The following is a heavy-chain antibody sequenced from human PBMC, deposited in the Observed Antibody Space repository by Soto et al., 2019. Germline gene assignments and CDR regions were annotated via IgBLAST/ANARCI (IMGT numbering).Heavy chain of an antibody. CDR2: ISHLEST. V-gene: IGHV4-30-2*06. Sequence: SETLSLTCTVSGASISCGGFSLSWIRQSPGKGLEWIGYISHLESTYFHPSFKSRLTMSIDRTRNQFSLKLSSVTAADMAVYYCARGGGDDSFDYWGQGVLVTVSS. D-gene: IGHD2-21*02. CDR1: GASISCGGFS. J-gene: IGHJ4*02. CDR3: ARGGGDDSFDY.